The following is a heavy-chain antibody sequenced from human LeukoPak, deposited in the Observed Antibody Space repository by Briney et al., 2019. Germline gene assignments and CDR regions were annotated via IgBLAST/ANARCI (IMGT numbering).Heavy chain of an antibody. V-gene: IGHV3-66*01. D-gene: IGHD3-3*01. CDR1: GFTVSSNY. CDR3: VRSLEFDY. Sequence: GGSLRLSCAGSGFTVSSNYMSWVRQAPGKGLEWVSIIYSGGNTYYAGSVKGRFTISRDSSENTLYLQMNSLRDEDTAVYFCVRSLEFDYWGQGTLVTVSS. J-gene: IGHJ4*02. CDR2: IYSGGNT.